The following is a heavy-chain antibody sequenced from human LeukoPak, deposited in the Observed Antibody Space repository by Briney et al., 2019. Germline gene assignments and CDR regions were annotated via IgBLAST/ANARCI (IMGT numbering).Heavy chain of an antibody. J-gene: IGHJ4*02. CDR1: GLTFSNYN. D-gene: IGHD5-18*01. Sequence: GGSLRLSCADSGLTFSNYNMNWVRQAPGKGLVWVSRINRDGSSTSYADSVKGRFTISRDNAKNTLYLQMNSLRAEDTAVYYCARGGGYSYGSFDYWGQGTLVTVSS. CDR3: ARGGGYSYGSFDY. CDR2: INRDGSST. V-gene: IGHV3-74*01.